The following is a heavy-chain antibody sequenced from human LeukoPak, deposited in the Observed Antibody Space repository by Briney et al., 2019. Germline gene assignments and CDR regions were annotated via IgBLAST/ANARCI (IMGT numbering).Heavy chain of an antibody. J-gene: IGHJ4*02. Sequence: SETLSLTCTVSGGSISSSSYYWGWIRQPPGKGLEWIGTIYYSGSTYYNPSLKSRVTISVDTSKNQFSLKLSSVTAADTAVYYCARETSVVRGVTNRGSFDYWGQGTLVTVSS. CDR3: ARETSVVRGVTNRGSFDY. CDR1: GGSISSSSYY. CDR2: IYYSGST. V-gene: IGHV4-39*07. D-gene: IGHD3-10*01.